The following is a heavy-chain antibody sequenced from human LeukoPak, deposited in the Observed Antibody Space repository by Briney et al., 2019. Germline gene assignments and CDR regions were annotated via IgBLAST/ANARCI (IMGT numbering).Heavy chain of an antibody. CDR2: IYYSGNT. CDR1: GDSISSSSSY. J-gene: IGHJ6*04. D-gene: IGHD3-10*02. V-gene: IGHV4-39*01. Sequence: SETLSLTCTVSGDSISSSSSYWGWIRQPPGEGLEWIGSIYYSGNTYYNPSLKSRVTISVDTSKNQFSLILTSVTAADTAVYYCAELGITMIGGVWGKGTTVTISS. CDR3: AELGITMIGGV.